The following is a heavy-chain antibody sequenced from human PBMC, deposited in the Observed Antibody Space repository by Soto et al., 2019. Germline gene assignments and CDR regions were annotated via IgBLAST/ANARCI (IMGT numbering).Heavy chain of an antibody. CDR3: TRRHCSPGGCYSDFDY. D-gene: IGHD2-15*01. CDR1: GFSLREFF. V-gene: IGHV3-73*01. CDR2: IKTNFESYAT. Sequence: LRPSPGSSGFSLREFFFPRGPPGFGERVEWVGRIKTNFESYATEVAASVKGRFTVSRDDPKNTAYLEMNSLKSEDTAVYYCTRRHCSPGGCYSDFDYWGPGTLVTVSS. J-gene: IGHJ4*02.